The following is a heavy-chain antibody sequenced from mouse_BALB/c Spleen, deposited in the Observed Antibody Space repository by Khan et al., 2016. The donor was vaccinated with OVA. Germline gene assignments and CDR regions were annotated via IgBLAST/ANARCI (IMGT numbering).Heavy chain of an antibody. CDR3: ARWFDGYSSLYAMDY. J-gene: IGHJ4*01. V-gene: IGHV2-6*02. Sequence: QVQLKQSGPGLVAPSQSLSITCTVSGFSLTSYGVHWVRQPPGKGLEWLVVIWSDGSTNYHSVLKSRLSISKDNSKSQVFLKMNSLQTDDTAIYYGARWFDGYSSLYAMDYWGQGTSVTVSS. CDR1: GFSLTSYG. D-gene: IGHD2-3*01. CDR2: IWSDGST.